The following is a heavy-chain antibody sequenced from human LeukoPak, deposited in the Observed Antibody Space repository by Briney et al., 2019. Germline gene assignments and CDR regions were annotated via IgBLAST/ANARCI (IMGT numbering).Heavy chain of an antibody. D-gene: IGHD1-7*01. J-gene: IGHJ4*02. Sequence: SQTLSLTCTVSGGSISSDDNYWSWIRQHPGRGLEWIGNIFYSGSTYYNPSLKSRVTISVDTSKNQFSLKLSSVTAADTAVYYCARERNYGKSFEYWGRGTLVTVSS. CDR3: ARERNYGKSFEY. CDR1: GGSISSDDNY. CDR2: IFYSGST. V-gene: IGHV4-31*03.